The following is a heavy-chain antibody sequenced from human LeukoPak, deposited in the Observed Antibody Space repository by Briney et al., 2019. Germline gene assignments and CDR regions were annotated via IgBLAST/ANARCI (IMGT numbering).Heavy chain of an antibody. Sequence: GGSLRLSCAASGFTFGSYWMSWVRQAPGKGLEWVANIKQDGSEKYYVDSVKGRFTISRDNAKNSLYLQMNSLRAEDTAAYYCARAKSLFDSWGQRTLVTVSS. D-gene: IGHD3-10*01. CDR1: GFTFGSYW. CDR2: IKQDGSEK. CDR3: ARAKSLFDS. V-gene: IGHV3-7*03. J-gene: IGHJ4*02.